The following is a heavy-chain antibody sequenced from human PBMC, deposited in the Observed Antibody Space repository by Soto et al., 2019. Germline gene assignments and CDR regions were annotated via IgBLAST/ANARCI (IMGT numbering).Heavy chain of an antibody. Sequence: SGPTLVNPTQTLTLTCTLSGFSLSTSGMRVSWIRQPPGKALEWLARIDWDDDKFYNTSLKTRLTISKDSSKNQVVLTMTNMDPVDTATYYCARMFHCSGGTCPFDYWGQGALVTVSS. CDR2: IDWDDDK. CDR1: GFSLSTSGMR. V-gene: IGHV2-70*04. D-gene: IGHD2-15*01. CDR3: ARMFHCSGGTCPFDY. J-gene: IGHJ4*02.